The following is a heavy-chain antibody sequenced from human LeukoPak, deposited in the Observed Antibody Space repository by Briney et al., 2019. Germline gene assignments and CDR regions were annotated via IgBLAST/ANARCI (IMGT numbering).Heavy chain of an antibody. Sequence: ASVKVSFKASGYTFTSYDINWVRQATGQGLEWMGWMNPNSGNTGYAQKFQGRVTMTRNTSISTAYMELSSLRSEDTAVYYCARGSGTYYYDSSGYYYWDYWGQGTLVTVSS. V-gene: IGHV1-8*01. CDR1: GYTFTSYD. CDR2: MNPNSGNT. CDR3: ARGSGTYYYDSSGYYYWDY. D-gene: IGHD3-22*01. J-gene: IGHJ4*02.